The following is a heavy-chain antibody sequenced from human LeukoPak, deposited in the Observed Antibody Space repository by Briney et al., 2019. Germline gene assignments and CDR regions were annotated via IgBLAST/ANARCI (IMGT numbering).Heavy chain of an antibody. CDR1: GGTFSSYA. D-gene: IGHD6-19*01. CDR2: IIPIFGTA. V-gene: IGHV1-69*05. Sequence: SVKVSCKASGGTFSSYAISWVRQAPGQGLEWMGGIIPIFGTANYAQKFQGRVTITTDESTSTAYMELSSLRSEDTAVHYCARDLAVAGTGDAFDIWGQGTMVTVSS. J-gene: IGHJ3*02. CDR3: ARDLAVAGTGDAFDI.